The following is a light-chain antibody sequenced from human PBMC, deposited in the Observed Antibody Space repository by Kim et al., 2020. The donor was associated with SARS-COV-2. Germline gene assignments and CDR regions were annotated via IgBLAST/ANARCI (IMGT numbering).Light chain of an antibody. CDR2: QDV. Sequence: SYELTQPPSVSVSPGQTASIPCSHEKLGRKFVWWYQQRPGQSPVLVIYQDVKRPSGIPERFSGSDSGNAATLTIGETQPLDEADYYCLVWHNNTAVFGGGTKLTVL. V-gene: IGLV3-1*01. CDR3: LVWHNNTAV. J-gene: IGLJ2*01. CDR1: KLGRKF.